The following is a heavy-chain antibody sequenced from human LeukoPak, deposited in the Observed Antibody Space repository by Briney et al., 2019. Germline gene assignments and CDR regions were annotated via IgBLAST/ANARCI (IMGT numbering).Heavy chain of an antibody. D-gene: IGHD2-21*01. CDR3: ARNCGGDGFIPYFDY. Sequence: SVKVSCKASGGTFSSYAISWVRQAPGQGLEWMGGIIPIFGTANYAQKFQGRVTITADESTSTAYMELSGLRSEDTAVYYCARNCGGDGFIPYFDYWGQGTLVTVSS. J-gene: IGHJ4*02. CDR2: IIPIFGTA. V-gene: IGHV1-69*13. CDR1: GGTFSSYA.